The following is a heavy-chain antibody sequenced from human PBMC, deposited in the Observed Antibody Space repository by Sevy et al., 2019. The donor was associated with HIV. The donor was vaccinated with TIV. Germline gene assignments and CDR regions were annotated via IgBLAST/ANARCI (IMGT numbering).Heavy chain of an antibody. J-gene: IGHJ3*02. V-gene: IGHV4-39*01. Sequence: SETLSLTCTVSSGSISSSGDYYWGWIRQPPGKGLQWIGSIFYSGSACYSPSLKSRVTISLDTSKNQFSLKLSSVTAADTAGYYCARHVTYDGSGVGTFDIWGQRTVVTVSS. CDR1: SGSISSSGDYY. D-gene: IGHD3-3*01. CDR3: ARHVTYDGSGVGTFDI. CDR2: IFYSGSA.